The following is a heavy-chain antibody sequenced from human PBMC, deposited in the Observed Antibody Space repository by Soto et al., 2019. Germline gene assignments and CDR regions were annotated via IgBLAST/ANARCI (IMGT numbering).Heavy chain of an antibody. V-gene: IGHV3-30*04. CDR1: GFSFNSYA. D-gene: IGHD5-12*01. J-gene: IGHJ4*02. CDR3: ARDRSSSGYDYGDF. Sequence: QVQLVESGGGVVQPGRSLRLSCAASGFSFNSYAMHWVRQAPGRGLEWVAVISFDGRNKYYADSVKGRFTISRDNSKNPLYLQMNSLRAEDTAVFYCARDRSSSGYDYGDFWGQGTLVTVSS. CDR2: ISFDGRNK.